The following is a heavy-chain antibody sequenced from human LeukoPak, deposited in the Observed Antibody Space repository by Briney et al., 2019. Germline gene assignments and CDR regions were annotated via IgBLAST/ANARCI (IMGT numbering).Heavy chain of an antibody. CDR1: GFTFSSYA. D-gene: IGHD3-10*01. CDR3: AKGADYYGSGSNDY. J-gene: IGHJ4*02. V-gene: IGHV3-23*01. Sequence: GGSLRLSCAASGFTFSSYAMSWVRQAPGKGLEWVSAISGSDGSTYYADSVKGRFTISRDNSKNTLYLQMNSLRAEDTAVYYCAKGADYYGSGSNDYWGQGTLVTVSS. CDR2: ISGSDGST.